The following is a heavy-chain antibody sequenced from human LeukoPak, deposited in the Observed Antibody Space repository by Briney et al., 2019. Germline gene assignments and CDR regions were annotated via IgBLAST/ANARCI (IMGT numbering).Heavy chain of an antibody. V-gene: IGHV5-51*01. D-gene: IGHD2-15*01. CDR2: IYPGDSDT. CDR1: GYNLASYW. CDR3: ARQGRRVNDY. J-gene: IGHJ4*02. Sequence: GESLKIYCKGSGYNLASYWIAWVRQMPGKGLEWMGVIYPGDSDTRYSPSFQGQVTISADKSISTAYLQWSSLKASDTAMYYCARQGRRVNDYWGQGTLVTVSS.